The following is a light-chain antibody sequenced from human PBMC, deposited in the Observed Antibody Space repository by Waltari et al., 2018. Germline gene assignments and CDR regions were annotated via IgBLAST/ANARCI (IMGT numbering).Light chain of an antibody. CDR1: QSISRY. V-gene: IGKV3-20*01. J-gene: IGKJ1*01. CDR2: GAS. CDR3: QHHFRLPAT. Sequence: IMLTQSPGTLSLSPGERAPLSCRASQSISRYLAWYQQKPGQAPRLLIYGASTRATGIPDRFSGSGSGTDFSLTISGLVPEDSAVYYCQHHFRLPATFGQGTKVEIK.